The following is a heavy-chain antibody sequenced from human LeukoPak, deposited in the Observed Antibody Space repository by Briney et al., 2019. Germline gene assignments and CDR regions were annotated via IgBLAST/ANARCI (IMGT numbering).Heavy chain of an antibody. V-gene: IGHV4-34*01. CDR1: GGSFSGYY. J-gene: IGHJ6*03. CDR2: INHSGST. D-gene: IGHD1-7*01. Sequence: SETLSLTCAVYGGSFSGYYWSWIRQPPGKGLEWIGEINHSGSTNYNPSLQSRVTISVATSKNQFSLKLSSVTAADTAVYYCASAKLATYYYYMDVWGKGTTVTVSS. CDR3: ASAKLATYYYYMDV.